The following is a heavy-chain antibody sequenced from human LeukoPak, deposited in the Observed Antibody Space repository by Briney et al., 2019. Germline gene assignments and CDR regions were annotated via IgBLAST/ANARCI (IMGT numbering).Heavy chain of an antibody. CDR1: GGSFSGYC. CDR2: INHSGST. J-gene: IGHJ5*02. CDR3: ARDTAGDWFDP. V-gene: IGHV4-34*01. Sequence: PSETLSLTCAVYGGSFSGYCWSWIRQPPGKGLEWIGEINHSGSTNYNPSLKSRVTISVDTSKNQFSLNLSSVTAADTAVYYCARDTAGDWFDPWGQGALVTVSS. D-gene: IGHD5-18*01.